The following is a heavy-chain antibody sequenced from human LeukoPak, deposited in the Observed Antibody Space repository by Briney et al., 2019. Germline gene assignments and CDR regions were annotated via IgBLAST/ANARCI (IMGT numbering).Heavy chain of an antibody. CDR1: GGSISSGGYY. Sequence: SETLSLTCTVSGGSISSGGYYWSWIRQHPGKGLEWIGYIYYSGSTYYNPSLKSRVTISVDTSKSQFSLKLSSVTAADTVVYYCARGDYGTPDVWGQGTTVTVSS. J-gene: IGHJ6*02. CDR2: IYYSGST. V-gene: IGHV4-31*03. CDR3: ARGDYGTPDV. D-gene: IGHD4-17*01.